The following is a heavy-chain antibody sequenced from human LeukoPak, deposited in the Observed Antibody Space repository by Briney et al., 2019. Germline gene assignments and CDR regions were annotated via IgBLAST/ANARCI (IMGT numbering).Heavy chain of an antibody. V-gene: IGHV4-30-4*01. J-gene: IGHJ4*02. Sequence: TPSETLSLTCTVSGGSISSGDYYWSWIRQPPGKGLEWIGYIYYSGSTYYNPSLKSRVTISVDTSKNQFSLKLSSVTAAGTAVYYCAREVLRDGYNLDYWGQGTLVTVSS. CDR2: IYYSGST. CDR1: GGSISSGDYY. D-gene: IGHD5-24*01. CDR3: AREVLRDGYNLDY.